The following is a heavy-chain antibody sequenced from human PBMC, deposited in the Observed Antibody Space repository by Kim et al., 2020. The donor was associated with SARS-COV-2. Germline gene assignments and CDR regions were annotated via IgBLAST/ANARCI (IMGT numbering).Heavy chain of an antibody. CDR2: IGTAGDT. V-gene: IGHV3-13*01. D-gene: IGHD6-13*01. Sequence: GGSLRLSCAASGFTFSSYDMHWVRQATGKGLEWVSAIGTAGDTYYPGSVKGRFTISRENAKNSLYLQMNSLRAGDTAVYYCARAGDSSSWYGANFDYWGQGTLVTVSS. CDR3: ARAGDSSSWYGANFDY. J-gene: IGHJ4*02. CDR1: GFTFSSYD.